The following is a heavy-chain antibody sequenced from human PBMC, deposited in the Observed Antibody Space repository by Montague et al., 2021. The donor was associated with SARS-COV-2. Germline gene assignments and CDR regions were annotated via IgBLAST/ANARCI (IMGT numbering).Heavy chain of an antibody. CDR2: INSAGTLI. V-gene: IGHV3-48*03. Sequence: SLRLSCAASEFHFASSEMTWIRQSPGRGLEWVPYINSAGTLIYYADSVKGRFTISRDNAKNSPYLHMSGLRVDDTATYYCVRNNPCGGDCYSLDFWGQGALVTVSS. CDR1: EFHFASSE. J-gene: IGHJ4*02. CDR3: VRNNPCGGDCYSLDF. D-gene: IGHD2-21*02.